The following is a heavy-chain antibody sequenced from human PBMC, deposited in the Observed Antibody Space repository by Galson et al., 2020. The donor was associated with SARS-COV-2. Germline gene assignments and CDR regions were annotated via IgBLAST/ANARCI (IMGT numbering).Heavy chain of an antibody. Sequence: ASETLSLTCAVSGASISSSNWWTWVRQPPGKALEWIGDIYRGGSTTYNSALKSRVTIALDKFQNQFSLKLNSVTAADTAVYYCARWGGAPMTTAFFAYWGQGSLVTVSS. V-gene: IGHV4-4*02. CDR1: GASISSSNW. CDR3: ARWGGAPMTTAFFAY. J-gene: IGHJ4*02. CDR2: IYRGGST. D-gene: IGHD4-4*01.